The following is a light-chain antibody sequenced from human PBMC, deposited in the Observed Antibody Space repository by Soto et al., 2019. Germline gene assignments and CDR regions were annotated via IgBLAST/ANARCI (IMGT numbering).Light chain of an antibody. V-gene: IGKV3-15*01. CDR2: GAS. CDR1: HSVRSS. CDR3: QQYNECAET. J-gene: IGKJ1*01. Sequence: EIVMTQSPATLSVSPGERATLSCRASHSVRSSLAWYQQKPGQAPRLLIHGASNRATGIPGRFSGSGSGTEFTLIISSLQSEDFAVYYCQQYNECAETFGHGTRVEI.